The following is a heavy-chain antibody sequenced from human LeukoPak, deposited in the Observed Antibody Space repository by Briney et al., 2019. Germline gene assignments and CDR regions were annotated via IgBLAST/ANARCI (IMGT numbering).Heavy chain of an antibody. J-gene: IGHJ4*02. CDR2: IIPILGIA. CDR3: ARRSGYYPEDY. Sequence: ASVKVSCKASRGTFSSYAISWVRQAPGQGLEWMGRIIPILGIANYAQKFQGRVTITADKSTSTAYMELSSLRSEDTAVYYCARRSGYYPEDYWGQGTLVTVSS. V-gene: IGHV1-69*04. CDR1: RGTFSSYA. D-gene: IGHD3-22*01.